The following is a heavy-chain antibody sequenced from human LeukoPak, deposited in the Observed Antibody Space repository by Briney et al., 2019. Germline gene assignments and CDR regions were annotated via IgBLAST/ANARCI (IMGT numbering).Heavy chain of an antibody. CDR1: GFSFDDYA. V-gene: IGHV3-9*01. D-gene: IGHD3-10*01. CDR2: ISWNSGHK. J-gene: IGHJ2*01. CDR3: AKDRRPTVSGGYFDL. Sequence: GGSLRLSCAASGFSFDDYAMHWVRQAPGKGLEWVSGISWNSGHKGYADSVKGRFTISRDNAKNSLYLRMNSLRAEDTALYYCAKDRRPTVSGGYFDLWGRGTLVIVSS.